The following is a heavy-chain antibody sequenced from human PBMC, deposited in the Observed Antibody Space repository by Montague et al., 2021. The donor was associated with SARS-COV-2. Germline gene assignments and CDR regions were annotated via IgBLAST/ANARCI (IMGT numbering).Heavy chain of an antibody. CDR1: GFSLSTSGMC. CDR3: ARTLHDILTGYYSFDY. Sequence: PALVQPTQTLTLTCTFSGFSLSTSGMCVSWIRQPPGKALEWLALIDWDDDKYYSTSLKTRLTISKDTSKNQVVLTMTNMDPVDTATYYCARTLHDILTGYYSFDYWGQGTLVTVSS. D-gene: IGHD3-9*01. J-gene: IGHJ4*02. CDR2: IDWDDDK. V-gene: IGHV2-70*01.